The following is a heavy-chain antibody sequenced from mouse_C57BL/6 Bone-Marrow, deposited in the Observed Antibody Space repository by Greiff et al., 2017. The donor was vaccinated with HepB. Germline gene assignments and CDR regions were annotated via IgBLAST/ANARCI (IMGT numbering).Heavy chain of an antibody. Sequence: LPPPGADLVKPGASVKVSCKASGYPFTSYWLPWVKQRHGQGLEWLGRIHPSDSDTNYNQKFKGKATLTVDKSSSPAYMQLSSLTSEDSAVYYWALIYPYAMDYWGQGTSVTVSS. CDR1: GYPFTSYW. J-gene: IGHJ4*01. CDR2: IHPSDSDT. V-gene: IGHV1-74*01. CDR3: ALIYPYAMDY. D-gene: IGHD2-3*01.